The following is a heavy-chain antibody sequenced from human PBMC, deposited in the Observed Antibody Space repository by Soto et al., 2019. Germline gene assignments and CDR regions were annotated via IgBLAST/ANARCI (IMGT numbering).Heavy chain of an antibody. CDR2: ISGSGGST. CDR1: GFTFSSYA. Sequence: GGSLRLSCAASGFTFSSYAMSWVRQAPGKGLEWVSAISGSGGSTYYADSVKGRFTISRDNSKNTLYRQMNSLRAEDTAVYYCAKDLERVERTPYDFDYWGQGTLVTVSS. V-gene: IGHV3-23*01. D-gene: IGHD1-1*01. J-gene: IGHJ4*02. CDR3: AKDLERVERTPYDFDY.